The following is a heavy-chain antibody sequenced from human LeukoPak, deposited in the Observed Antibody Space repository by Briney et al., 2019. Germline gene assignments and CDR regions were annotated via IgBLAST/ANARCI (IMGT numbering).Heavy chain of an antibody. J-gene: IGHJ2*01. CDR3: ARSRVGYCTGGVCPWYFDL. V-gene: IGHV4-4*07. D-gene: IGHD2-8*02. CDR1: GGSISSYY. Sequence: PSETLSLPFPVSGGSISSYYWSWVRPPAGKGLEWIGRIYTSGSTNYNPSLKSRVTMSVDTSKNQFSLKLSSVTAADTAVYYCARSRVGYCTGGVCPWYFDLWGRGTLVTVSS. CDR2: IYTSGST.